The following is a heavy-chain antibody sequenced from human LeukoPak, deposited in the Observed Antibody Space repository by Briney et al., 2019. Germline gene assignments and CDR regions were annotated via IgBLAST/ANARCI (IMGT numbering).Heavy chain of an antibody. V-gene: IGHV3-21*01. D-gene: IGHD3-22*01. J-gene: IGHJ4*02. CDR1: GFTFSSYS. CDR2: ISSSSYI. CDR3: ARSPKGRRYYYDSSGPFDY. Sequence: AGSLRLSCAASGFTFSSYSRNWVRQAPGKGLEWISSISSSSYIYYADSVKGRFTISRDNAKNSLYLQMNSLRAEDTAAYYCARSPKGRRYYYDSSGPFDYWGQGTLVTVSS.